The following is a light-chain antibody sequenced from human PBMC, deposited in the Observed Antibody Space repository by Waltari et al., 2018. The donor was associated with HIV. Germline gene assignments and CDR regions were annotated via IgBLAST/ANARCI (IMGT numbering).Light chain of an antibody. J-gene: IGLJ3*02. CDR2: EVN. V-gene: IGLV2-14*01. Sequence: QSALTQPASPSLSPGQSLPLSCAVPTPATLAYNYVSWYQHHPGEAPQLLIYEVNYRPSGVSNRFSGSKSGNTASLTISGLQAEDEAHYYCCSYRSSKTVVFGGGTKVTVL. CDR3: CSYRSSKTVV. CDR1: TPATLAYNY.